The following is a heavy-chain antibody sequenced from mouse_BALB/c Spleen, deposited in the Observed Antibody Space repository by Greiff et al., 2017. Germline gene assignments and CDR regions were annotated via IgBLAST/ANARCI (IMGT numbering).Heavy chain of an antibody. V-gene: IGHV5-6-4*01. J-gene: IGHJ1*01. CDR2: ISSGGSYT. CDR3: TRDMGYDGYYFWYFDV. D-gene: IGHD2-3*01. Sequence: EVHLVESGGGLVKPGGSLKLSCAASGFTFSSYTMSWVRQTPEKRLEWVATISSGGSYTYYPDSVKGRFTISRDNAKNTLYLQMSSLKSEDTAMYYCTRDMGYDGYYFWYFDVWGAGTTVTVSS. CDR1: GFTFSSYT.